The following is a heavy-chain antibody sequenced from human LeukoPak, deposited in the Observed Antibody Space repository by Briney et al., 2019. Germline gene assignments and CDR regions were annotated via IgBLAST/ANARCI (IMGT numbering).Heavy chain of an antibody. V-gene: IGHV3-23*01. CDR1: GFTFNSFA. J-gene: IGHJ5*02. Sequence: GGSLRLSCAASGFTFNSFAMRWIRHAQGKGLELVSAIGGSGGSTYHADSVKGRFTISRDNSKSTLYLQMNSLRAEDTAVYYCAKERCSGGSCYSGPQFDPWGQGTLVTVSS. CDR2: IGGSGGST. CDR3: AKERCSGGSCYSGPQFDP. D-gene: IGHD2-15*01.